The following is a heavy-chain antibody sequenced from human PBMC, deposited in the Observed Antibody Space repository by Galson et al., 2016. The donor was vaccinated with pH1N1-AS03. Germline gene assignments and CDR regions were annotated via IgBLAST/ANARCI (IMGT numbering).Heavy chain of an antibody. CDR1: GYTFTGFS. J-gene: IGHJ4*02. D-gene: IGHD3-22*01. CDR2: INPKSGVA. V-gene: IGHV1-2*04. Sequence: SVKVSCKASGYTFTGFSINWVRQAPGQGLELMGWINPKSGVANYAQKFQAWVTMTRDTSSSTAYMELSGLKSDDTAVYYCARVEYYYHSSCFYPWHFDYWGQGTLVTVSS. CDR3: ARVEYYYHSSCFYPWHFDY.